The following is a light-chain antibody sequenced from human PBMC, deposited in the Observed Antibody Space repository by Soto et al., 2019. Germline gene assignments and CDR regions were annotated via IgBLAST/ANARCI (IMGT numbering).Light chain of an antibody. Sequence: QSVLTQPSSVSGAPGQRVTISCTGSSSNIGAGYDVHWYQQLPGTAPKLLIYDNNNRPSGVPDRFSGSKSGTSASLAITGLQAEDEADYYCQSYDNNLRGVFGGGTQLTVL. CDR3: QSYDNNLRGV. CDR1: SSNIGAGYD. V-gene: IGLV1-40*01. J-gene: IGLJ2*01. CDR2: DNN.